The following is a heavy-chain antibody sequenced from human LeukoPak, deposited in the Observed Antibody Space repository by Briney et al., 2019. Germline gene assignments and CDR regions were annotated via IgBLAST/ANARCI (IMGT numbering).Heavy chain of an antibody. V-gene: IGHV3-48*04. CDR2: ISSSSSTI. Sequence: PGGSLRLSWAVAGFSFSSYSMNWVRQAPGKGLEWVSYISSSSSTIYYADSVKGRFIISRDNARNSLFLQMSSLRAEDTAVYYCARGRYGDYLSDYWGQGTLVTVSS. CDR1: GFSFSSYS. CDR3: ARGRYGDYLSDY. J-gene: IGHJ4*02. D-gene: IGHD4-17*01.